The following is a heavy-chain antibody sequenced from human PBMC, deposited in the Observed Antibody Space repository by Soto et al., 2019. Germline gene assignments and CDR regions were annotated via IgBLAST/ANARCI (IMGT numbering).Heavy chain of an antibody. D-gene: IGHD1-1*01. V-gene: IGHV1-3*01. Sequence: ASAKVSCTASGCTLTSYAMHWVRQAPRQRLEWMGWINAGNGNTKYSQKFQGRVTITRDTSASTAYMELSSLRSEDTAVYYCARGLPAMGTSFDYWGQGTLVTVSS. J-gene: IGHJ4*02. CDR3: ARGLPAMGTSFDY. CDR1: GCTLTSYA. CDR2: INAGNGNT.